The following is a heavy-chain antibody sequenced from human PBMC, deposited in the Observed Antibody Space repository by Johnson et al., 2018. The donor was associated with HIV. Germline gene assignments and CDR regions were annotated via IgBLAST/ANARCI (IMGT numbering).Heavy chain of an antibody. V-gene: IGHV3-48*04. J-gene: IGHJ3*02. Sequence: VLLLESGGGLVQPGGSLRLSCAASGFTFSSYWMSWVRQAPGKGLEWVSGISWNSGSIGYVDSVEGRFSISRDNAQNSLFLQMSSLRPEDTAIYYCARGQRATDIWGQGTMVTVSS. CDR1: GFTFSSYW. CDR2: ISWNSGSI. CDR3: ARGQRATDI.